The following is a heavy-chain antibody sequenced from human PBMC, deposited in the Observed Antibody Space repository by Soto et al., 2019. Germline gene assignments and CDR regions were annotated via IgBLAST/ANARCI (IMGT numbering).Heavy chain of an antibody. V-gene: IGHV1-69*13. Sequence: SVEVSCKASGGTFSSYAISWVRQAPGQGLEWMGGIIPIFGTATYAQKFQGRVTITADESTSTAYMELSSLRSEDTAVYYCARGMAAAIPVFESHEGAAGGDYYYYGMDVWGQGTTVTVSS. CDR2: IIPIFGTA. CDR1: GGTFSSYA. CDR3: ARGMAAAIPVFESHEGAAGGDYYYYGMDV. J-gene: IGHJ6*02. D-gene: IGHD2-2*02.